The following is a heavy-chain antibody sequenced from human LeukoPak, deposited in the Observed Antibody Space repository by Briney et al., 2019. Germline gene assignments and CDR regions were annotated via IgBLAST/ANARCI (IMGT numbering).Heavy chain of an antibody. D-gene: IGHD3-3*01. CDR2: ISGSGGST. CDR1: GFTFSSYA. Sequence: GSLRLSCAASGFTFSSYAMSWVRQAPGKGLEWVSAISGSGGSTYYADSVKGRFTISRDNSKNTLYLQMNSLRAEDTAVYYCAGVRFLEWLWDYWGQGTLVTVSS. J-gene: IGHJ4*02. CDR3: AGVRFLEWLWDY. V-gene: IGHV3-23*01.